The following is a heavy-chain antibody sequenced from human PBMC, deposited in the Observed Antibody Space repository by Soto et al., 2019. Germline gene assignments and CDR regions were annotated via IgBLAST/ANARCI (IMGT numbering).Heavy chain of an antibody. CDR3: ARSQGFLDY. CDR1: GDSVSSNSAA. Sequence: SQTLSLTCAISGDSVSSNSAAWNWIRQSPSGGLEWLGRTYYRSKWYNEYAVSVKSRITVSPDTSTNQFSLQLTSVTPEDTAIYCCARSQGFLDYWGQGTLVTVSS. V-gene: IGHV6-1*01. J-gene: IGHJ4*01. CDR2: TYYRSKWYN. D-gene: IGHD2-15*01.